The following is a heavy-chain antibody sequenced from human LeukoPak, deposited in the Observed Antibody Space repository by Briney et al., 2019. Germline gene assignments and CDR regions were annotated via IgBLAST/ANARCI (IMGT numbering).Heavy chain of an antibody. J-gene: IGHJ4*02. CDR3: ARSGLSRFGF. CDR1: GFTFSDYN. CDR2: FSGSGGST. V-gene: IGHV3-23*01. D-gene: IGHD2/OR15-2a*01. Sequence: GGSLRLSCAASGFTFSDYNMRWIRQAPGKGLQWVSAFSGSGGSTYYADSVKGRFTISRDNSRNTLYLQMNSLRAEDTAVYYCARSGLSRFGFWGQGTLVTVSS.